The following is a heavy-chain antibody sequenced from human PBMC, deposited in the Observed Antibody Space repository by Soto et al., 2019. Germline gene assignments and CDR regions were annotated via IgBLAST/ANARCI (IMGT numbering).Heavy chain of an antibody. CDR1: GFSLSTSGMC. V-gene: IGHV2-70*01. CDR3: ARISRRDGYNYWFDP. CDR2: IDWDDDK. Sequence: ESGPTLVNPTQTLTLTCTFSGFSLSTSGMCVSWIRQPPGKALEWLALIDWDDDKYYSTSLKTRLTISKDTSKNQVVLTMTNMDPVDTATYYCARISRRDGYNYWFDPWGQGTLVTVSS. D-gene: IGHD5-12*01. J-gene: IGHJ5*02.